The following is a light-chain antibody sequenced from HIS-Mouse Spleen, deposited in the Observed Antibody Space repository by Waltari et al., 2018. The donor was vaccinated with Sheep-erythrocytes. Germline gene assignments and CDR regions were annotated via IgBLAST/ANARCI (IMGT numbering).Light chain of an antibody. CDR2: RNN. J-gene: IGLJ3*02. V-gene: IGLV1-47*01. CDR1: SSNIGSNY. CDR3: ASWDDSLSCPV. Sequence: QSVLTQPPSASGTPGQRVTISCSGSSSNIGSNYVYWYQQLPGTDPKLLIYRNNQRPSGVPDRFSGSKSGTSASHAISGLRSEDEADYYCASWDDSLSCPVFGGGTKLTVL.